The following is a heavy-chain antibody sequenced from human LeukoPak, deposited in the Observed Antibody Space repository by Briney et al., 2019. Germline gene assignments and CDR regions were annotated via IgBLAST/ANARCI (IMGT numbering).Heavy chain of an antibody. CDR1: GFTFDDYG. D-gene: IGHD4-17*01. Sequence: PGGSLRLSCAASGFTFDDYGMSWVRQAPGKGLEWVSGINWNGGSTGYADSVKGRFTISRDNAKNSLYLQMNSQRAEDTALYYCARESLTSMTTVTPDFDYWGQGTLVTVSS. CDR2: INWNGGST. CDR3: ARESLTSMTTVTPDFDY. J-gene: IGHJ4*02. V-gene: IGHV3-20*04.